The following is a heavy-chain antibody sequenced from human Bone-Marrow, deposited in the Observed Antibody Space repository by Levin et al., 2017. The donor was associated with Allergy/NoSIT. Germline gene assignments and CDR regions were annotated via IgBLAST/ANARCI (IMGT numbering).Heavy chain of an antibody. J-gene: IGHJ4*02. CDR1: GFTFSSYG. V-gene: IGHV3-30*18. Sequence: GGSLRLSCAASGFTFSSYGMHWVRQAPGKGLEWVAVISYDGSNKYYADSVKGRFTISRDNSKNTLYLQMNSLRAEDTAVYYCANELGYCISTSCYGFDYWGQGTLVTVSS. D-gene: IGHD2-2*01. CDR2: ISYDGSNK. CDR3: ANELGYCISTSCYGFDY.